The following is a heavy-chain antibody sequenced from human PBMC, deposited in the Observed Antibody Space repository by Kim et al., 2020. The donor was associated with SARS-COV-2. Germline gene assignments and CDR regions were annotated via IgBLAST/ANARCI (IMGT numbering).Heavy chain of an antibody. J-gene: IGHJ4*02. CDR3: VKDRLDGDGYFTFDY. Sequence: GGSLRLSCVASGFTFSSYATAWVRRAPGKGLEWVAGISGDGSVTFYSDSMKGRLTVSKDNSKNTMFLQMNSLRVEDTAIYYCVKDRLDGDGYFTFDYWGRGTLVTVSS. CDR1: GFTFSSYA. CDR2: ISGDGSVT. V-gene: IGHV3-23*01. D-gene: IGHD6-13*01.